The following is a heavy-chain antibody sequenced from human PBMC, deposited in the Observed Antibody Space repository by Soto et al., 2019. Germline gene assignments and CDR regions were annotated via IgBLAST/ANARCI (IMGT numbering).Heavy chain of an antibody. V-gene: IGHV4-59*11. D-gene: IGHD1-1*01. J-gene: IGHJ4*02. Sequence: PSETLSLTCTVSGGTSGTHFWNWIRQPPGKGLEWIGYFFYRGTTNYNPSLKSRVTISEDTSKNQFSLRLTSVTPADTAVYYCARSPQYTHGWNGAFDYWGLGTLVTV. CDR3: ARSPQYTHGWNGAFDY. CDR1: GGTSGTHF. CDR2: FFYRGTT.